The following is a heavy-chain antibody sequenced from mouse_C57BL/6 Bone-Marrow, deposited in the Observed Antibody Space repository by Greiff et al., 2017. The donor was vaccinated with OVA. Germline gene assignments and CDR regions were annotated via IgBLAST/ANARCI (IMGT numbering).Heavy chain of an antibody. Sequence: DVKLVESGGDLVKPGGSLKLSCAASGFTFSSYGMSWVRQTPDKRLEWVATISSGGSYTYYPDSVKGRFTVSRDNAKNTLYLQMSSLTSEDTAMYYCARPRAGNRLDYWGQGTTLTVSS. CDR1: GFTFSSYG. CDR2: ISSGGSYT. CDR3: ARPRAGNRLDY. D-gene: IGHD3-1*01. J-gene: IGHJ2*01. V-gene: IGHV5-6*02.